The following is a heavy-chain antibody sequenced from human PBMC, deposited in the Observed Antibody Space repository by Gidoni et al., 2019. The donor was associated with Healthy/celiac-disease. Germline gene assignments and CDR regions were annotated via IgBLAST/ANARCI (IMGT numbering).Heavy chain of an antibody. D-gene: IGHD3-10*01. CDR1: GFTFSTAW. CDR2: IKSKTDGGTT. V-gene: IGHV3-15*01. CDR3: TTDYYGSGSYYHYYYYYGMDV. J-gene: IGHJ6*02. Sequence: EVQLVESGGGLVKPGGSLRLSCAASGFTFSTAWLSWVRQAPGQGLEWVGRIKSKTDGGTTDYAAPVKGRFTISRDDSKNTLYLQMNSLKTEDTAVYYCTTDYYGSGSYYHYYYYYGMDVWGQGTTVTVSS.